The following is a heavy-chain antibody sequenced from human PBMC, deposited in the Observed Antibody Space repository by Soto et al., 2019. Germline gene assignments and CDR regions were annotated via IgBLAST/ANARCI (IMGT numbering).Heavy chain of an antibody. CDR3: AREVATTGADAFDI. CDR2: INPNSGGT. V-gene: IGHV1-2*04. CDR1: GYTFTGYY. J-gene: IGHJ3*02. D-gene: IGHD5-12*01. Sequence: SVKVSCKASGYTFTGYYMHWVRQAPGQGLEWMGWINPNSGGTNYAQKFQGWVTMTRDTSISTAYMELSRLRSDDTAVYYCAREVATTGADAFDIWGQGTMVTVSS.